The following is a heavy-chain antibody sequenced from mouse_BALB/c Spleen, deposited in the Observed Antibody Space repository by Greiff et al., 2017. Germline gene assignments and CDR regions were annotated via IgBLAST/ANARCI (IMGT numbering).Heavy chain of an antibody. V-gene: IGHV1-69*02. CDR1: GYTFTSYW. CDR2: IYPSDSYT. D-gene: IGHD1-1*01. J-gene: IGHJ2*01. Sequence: QVQLQQPGAELVRPGASVKLSCKASGYTFTSYWINWVKQRPGQGLEWIGNIYPSDSYTNYNQKFKDKATLTVDKSSSTAYMQLSSPTSEDSAVYYCTRGDYGSSYDYWGQGTTLTVSS. CDR3: TRGDYGSSYDY.